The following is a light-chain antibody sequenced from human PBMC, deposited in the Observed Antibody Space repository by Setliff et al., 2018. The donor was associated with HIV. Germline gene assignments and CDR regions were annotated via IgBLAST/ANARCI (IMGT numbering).Light chain of an antibody. Sequence: QSVLAQPPSVSGAPGQRVTISCTGSSSNIGAGFDAHWYQLVPDTAPRLLIHNNNNRPSGVPDRFSGYRSGASASLAIAGLQADDEADYFCQSFDSSLSVFGTGTKVTVL. CDR3: QSFDSSLSV. CDR1: SSNIGAGFD. V-gene: IGLV1-40*01. CDR2: NNN. J-gene: IGLJ1*01.